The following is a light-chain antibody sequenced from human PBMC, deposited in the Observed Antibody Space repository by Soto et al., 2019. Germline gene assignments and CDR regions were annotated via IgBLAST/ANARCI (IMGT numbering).Light chain of an antibody. J-gene: IGLJ2*01. CDR1: SSDVGGYNY. CDR2: EVS. Sequence: QSALTQPASVSGSPGQSITISCTGTSSDVGGYNYVSWYQQHPGKAPKLMIYEVSNRPSGVSNRFSGSKSGNTASLTISGLHAEDEADYYCSSYTSSSTGVVFGGGTQLTVL. CDR3: SSYTSSSTGVV. V-gene: IGLV2-14*01.